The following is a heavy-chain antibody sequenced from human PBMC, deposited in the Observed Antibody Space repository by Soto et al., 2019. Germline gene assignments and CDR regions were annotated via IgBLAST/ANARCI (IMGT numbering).Heavy chain of an antibody. J-gene: IGHJ5*02. CDR3: ERGPPGGYYFKWFDP. CDR1: GGTFSSYA. D-gene: IGHD3-22*01. CDR2: IIPIFGTA. Sequence: SVKVSCKASGGTFSSYAISWVRQAPGQGLEWMGGIIPIFGTANYAQKFQGRVTITADESTSTAYMELSSLRSEDTAVYYCERGPPGGYYFKWFDPWGQGNMVTVYS. V-gene: IGHV1-69*13.